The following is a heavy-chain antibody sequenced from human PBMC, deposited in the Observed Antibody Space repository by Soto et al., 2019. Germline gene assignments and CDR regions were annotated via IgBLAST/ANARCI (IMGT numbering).Heavy chain of an antibody. CDR2: INHSGST. Sequence: PSETLSLTCAVYGGSFSGYYWSWIRQPPGKGLEWIGEINHSGSTNYNPSLKSRVTISIDPSPTRFSLTRASVTAANPAVFFCARLRWEPEKNFSAPGAQGALATVSS. CDR1: GGSFSGYY. CDR3: ARLRWEPEKNFSAP. J-gene: IGHJ5*02. D-gene: IGHD1-26*01. V-gene: IGHV4-34*01.